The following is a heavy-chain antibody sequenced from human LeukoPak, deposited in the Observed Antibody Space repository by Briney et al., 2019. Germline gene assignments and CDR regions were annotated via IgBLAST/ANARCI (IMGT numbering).Heavy chain of an antibody. D-gene: IGHD2-2*02. J-gene: IGHJ4*02. V-gene: IGHV3-21*01. CDR1: GFIFSSYS. CDR2: ISSSSSYI. CDR3: ARNSLGYCSSTSCYTWDY. Sequence: GGSLRLSCAASGFIFSSYSMKWVRQAPGKGLEWVSSISSSSSYIYYADSVKGRFTISRDNAKNSLYLQMNSLRAEDTAVYYCARNSLGYCSSTSCYTWDYWGQGTLVTVSS.